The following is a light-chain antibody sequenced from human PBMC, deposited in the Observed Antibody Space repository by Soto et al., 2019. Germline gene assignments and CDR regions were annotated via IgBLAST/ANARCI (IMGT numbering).Light chain of an antibody. V-gene: IGKV1-6*01. Sequence: AIQMTQFPSSLSASVGDRVTITCRASQDIRSDLGWYQQRPGKAPKLLIYATSSLQSGVPSRFSGSGSGTDFTLTISSLQPEDFATYYCLQDYSYPLTFGGGTKVEI. CDR1: QDIRSD. CDR3: LQDYSYPLT. CDR2: ATS. J-gene: IGKJ4*01.